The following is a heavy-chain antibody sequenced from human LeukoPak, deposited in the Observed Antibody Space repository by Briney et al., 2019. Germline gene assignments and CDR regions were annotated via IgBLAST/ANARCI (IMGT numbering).Heavy chain of an antibody. Sequence: GGSLRLSCAASGFTFTHSWTSWVRQAPGKGLEWVAHIKQDGSEKYYVHSVEGRFTISRDNAKNSVSLQMNSLRGEDTAVYYCAKGLGSSSADYWGQGTLVTVSS. V-gene: IGHV3-7*01. CDR3: AKGLGSSSADY. CDR2: IKQDGSEK. J-gene: IGHJ4*02. CDR1: GFTFTHSW. D-gene: IGHD6-6*01.